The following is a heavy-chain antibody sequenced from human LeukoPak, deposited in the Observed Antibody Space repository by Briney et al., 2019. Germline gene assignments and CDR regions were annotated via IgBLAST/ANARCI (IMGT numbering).Heavy chain of an antibody. Sequence: PSETLSLTCAVYGGSFSGYYWSWIRQPPGKGLEWIGEINHSGSTNYNPSLKSRVTISVDTSKNQFSLKLSSVTAADTAVYYCAREANYYDSSGIDYWGQGTLVTVSS. CDR1: GGSFSGYY. CDR3: AREANYYDSSGIDY. D-gene: IGHD3-22*01. CDR2: INHSGST. V-gene: IGHV4-34*01. J-gene: IGHJ4*02.